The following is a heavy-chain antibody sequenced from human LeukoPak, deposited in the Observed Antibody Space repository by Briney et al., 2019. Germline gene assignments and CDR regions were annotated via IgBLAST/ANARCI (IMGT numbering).Heavy chain of an antibody. CDR2: IIPIFGIA. CDR3: ARGPMATIGSGDY. CDR1: GYTFTSYA. Sequence: GASVKVSCKASGYTFTSYAMNWVRQAPGQGLEWMGRIIPIFGIANYAQKFQGRVTITADKSTSTAYMELSSLRSEDTAVYYCARGPMATIGSGDYWGQGTLVTVSS. V-gene: IGHV1-69*04. J-gene: IGHJ4*02. D-gene: IGHD5-24*01.